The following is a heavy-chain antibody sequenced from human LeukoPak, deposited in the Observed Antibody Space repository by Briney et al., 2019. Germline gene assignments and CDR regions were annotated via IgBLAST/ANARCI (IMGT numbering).Heavy chain of an antibody. CDR1: GGSFSGYY. CDR3: ARVVRYCSGGSCYSGLYYSDY. J-gene: IGHJ4*02. CDR2: INHSGGT. Sequence: SETLSLTCAVYGGSFSGYYWSWIRQPPGKGLEWIGEINHSGGTNYNPSLKSRVTISVDTSKNQFSLKLSSVTAADTAVYYCARVVRYCSGGSCYSGLYYSDYWGQGTLVTVSS. D-gene: IGHD2-15*01. V-gene: IGHV4-34*01.